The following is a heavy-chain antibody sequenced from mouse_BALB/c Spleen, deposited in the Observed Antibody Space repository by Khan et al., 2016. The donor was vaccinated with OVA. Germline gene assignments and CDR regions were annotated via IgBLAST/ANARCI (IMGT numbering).Heavy chain of an antibody. CDR2: ISGDSSTI. V-gene: IGHV5-17*02. CDR3: ATSYYYGYYFDY. J-gene: IGHJ2*01. CDR1: GFTFSSYG. D-gene: IGHD1-1*01. Sequence: EVELVESGGGLVQPGGSRKLSCAASGFTFSSYGMHWVRQAPEKGLEWVAYISGDSSTIYYEDTVQGRSTISRDNPKNTQFLQMTSLMSEDTAMYYCATSYYYGYYFDYWGPGTTLTVSS.